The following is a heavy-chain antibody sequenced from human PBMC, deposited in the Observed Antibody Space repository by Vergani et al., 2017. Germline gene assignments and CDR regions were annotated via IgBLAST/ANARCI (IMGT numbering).Heavy chain of an antibody. V-gene: IGHV1-2*02. CDR1: GYTFTGYY. CDR3: ARGGIAAAGTAENWSDP. CDR2: INPNSGGT. J-gene: IGHJ5*02. Sequence: QVQLVQSGAEVKKPGASVKVSCKASGYTFTGYYMHWVRQAPGQGLEWMGWINPNSGGTNYAQKFQGRVTMTRDTSISTAYMELSRLRSDDTAVYYCARGGIAAAGTAENWSDPWGQGTLVTVSS. D-gene: IGHD6-13*01.